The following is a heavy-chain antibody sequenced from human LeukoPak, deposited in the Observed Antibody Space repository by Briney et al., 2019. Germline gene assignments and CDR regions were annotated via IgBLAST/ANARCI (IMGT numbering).Heavy chain of an antibody. CDR1: GFTFSSYA. V-gene: IGHV3-23*01. D-gene: IGHD6-13*01. J-gene: IGHJ5*01. CDR3: AKAPSPVHSRNWFDS. CDR2: ISGSGANT. Sequence: HPGGSLRLSCAASGFTFSSYAMSWVRQAPGKGLEWVSSISGSGANTDYADSVKGRFTISRDNSKNTGNVQMNSLRAEDTAVYYCAKAPSPVHSRNWFDSWGQGTLVTVSS.